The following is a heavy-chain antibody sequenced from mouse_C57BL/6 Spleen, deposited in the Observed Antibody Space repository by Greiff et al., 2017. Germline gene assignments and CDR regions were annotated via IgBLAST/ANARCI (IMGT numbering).Heavy chain of an antibody. CDR3: ARMNSY. J-gene: IGHJ3*01. V-gene: IGHV5-17*01. CDR1: GFTFSDYG. CDR2: ISSGSSTI. Sequence: EVQRVESGGGLVKPGGSLKLSCAASGFTFSDYGMHWVRQAPEKGLEWVAYISSGSSTIYYADTVKGRFTISRDNAKNTLFLQMTSLRSEDTAMYYCARMNSYWGQGTLVTVSA.